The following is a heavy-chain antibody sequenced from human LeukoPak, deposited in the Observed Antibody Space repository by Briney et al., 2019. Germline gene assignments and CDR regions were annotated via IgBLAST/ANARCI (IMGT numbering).Heavy chain of an antibody. CDR2: IYTSGST. D-gene: IGHD5-24*01. J-gene: IGHJ5*02. CDR1: GGSISTYY. CDR3: AREEEQMARGPDP. V-gene: IGHV4-4*07. Sequence: PSETLSLTCTVSGGSISTYYWSWIRQPAGRGLEWIGRIYTSGSTNYNPSLKSRVAMSVDTSKNQFSLKLSSVTAADTAVYYCAREEEQMARGPDPWGQGALVTVSS.